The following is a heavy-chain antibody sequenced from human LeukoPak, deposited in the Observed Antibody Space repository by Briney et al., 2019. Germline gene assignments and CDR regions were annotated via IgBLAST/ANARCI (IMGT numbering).Heavy chain of an antibody. V-gene: IGHV1-18*01. D-gene: IGHD4-17*01. CDR3: ARDFVYGDYSLSALGGPNMDV. Sequence: ASVKVSCKASGYTFTSYGISWVRQAPGQGLEWMGWISAYNGNTNYAQKLQGRVTMTTDTSTSTAYMELRSLRSDDTAVYYCARDFVYGDYSLSALGGPNMDVWGKGTTVTISS. CDR2: ISAYNGNT. CDR1: GYTFTSYG. J-gene: IGHJ6*03.